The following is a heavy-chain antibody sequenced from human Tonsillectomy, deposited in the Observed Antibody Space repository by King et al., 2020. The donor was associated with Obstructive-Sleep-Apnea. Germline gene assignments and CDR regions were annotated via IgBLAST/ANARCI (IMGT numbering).Heavy chain of an antibody. CDR2: IYYSGST. CDR1: GGSISSYY. Sequence: QLQESGPGLVKPSETLSLTCTVSGGSISSYYWSWIRQPPGKGLEWIGYIYYSGSTNYNPSLKSRATLSVDTSKTQFSLKLSSVTAADKAVYYCARSLPYCSGGSGYAYYFDYWGQGTLGTGSS. D-gene: IGHD2-15*01. V-gene: IGHV4-59*01. CDR3: ARSLPYCSGGSGYAYYFDY. J-gene: IGHJ4*02.